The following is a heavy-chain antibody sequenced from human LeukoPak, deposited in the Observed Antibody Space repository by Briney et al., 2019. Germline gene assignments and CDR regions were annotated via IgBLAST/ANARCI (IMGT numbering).Heavy chain of an antibody. CDR1: GFTFRSYG. CDR2: ISSNGGST. J-gene: IGHJ4*02. CDR3: ARISSSYDYDY. D-gene: IGHD6-6*01. Sequence: GGSLRLSCAASGFTFRSYGMHWVRQASGKGLEYVAAISSNGGSTDYANSAKGRFTISRDNSKNTLYLQMGSLRAEDMAVYYCARISSSYDYDYWGQGTLVTVSS. V-gene: IGHV3-64*01.